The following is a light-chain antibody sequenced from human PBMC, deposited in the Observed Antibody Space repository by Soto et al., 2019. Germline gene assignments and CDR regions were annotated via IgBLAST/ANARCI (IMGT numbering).Light chain of an antibody. Sequence: QSVLTQPPSASGSPGQSVTISCIGTGTDIGSYEYVSWYQHHPGKAPQLIIYKVTNRPFGVPDRFSGSKSGNTASLTVAGLQVEDEADYSCSTYGNSVPDHFGTGTKVTV. CDR1: GTDIGSYEY. CDR2: KVT. V-gene: IGLV2-8*01. J-gene: IGLJ1*01. CDR3: STYGNSVPDH.